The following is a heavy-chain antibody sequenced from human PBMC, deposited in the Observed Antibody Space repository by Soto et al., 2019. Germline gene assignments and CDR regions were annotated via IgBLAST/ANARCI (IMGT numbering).Heavy chain of an antibody. CDR1: GFTFGDYA. D-gene: IGHD3-16*01. V-gene: IGHV3-49*04. CDR3: TRASSLDFDF. J-gene: IGHJ4*02. Sequence: GGSLRLSCTTSGFTFGDYALSWVRQAPGKGLEWVGFIRRNAYGGTTDYAASVKGRFTISRDDSKSIAYLQMNSLRTEDTAMYYCTRASSLDFDFWGQGTLVTVSS. CDR2: IRRNAYGGTT.